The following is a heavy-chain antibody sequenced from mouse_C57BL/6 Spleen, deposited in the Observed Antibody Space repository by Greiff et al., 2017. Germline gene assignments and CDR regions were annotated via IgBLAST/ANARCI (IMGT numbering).Heavy chain of an antibody. Sequence: EVQLQQSGAELVRPGASVKLSCTASGFNIKDDYMHWVKQRPEQGLEWIGWIDPENGDTEYASKFQGKATITADTSSNTAYLQLSSLTSEDTAVFYCTPYAPHYAMDYWGQGITVTVSS. D-gene: IGHD6-5*01. V-gene: IGHV14-4*01. J-gene: IGHJ4*01. CDR2: IDPENGDT. CDR1: GFNIKDDY. CDR3: TPYAPHYAMDY.